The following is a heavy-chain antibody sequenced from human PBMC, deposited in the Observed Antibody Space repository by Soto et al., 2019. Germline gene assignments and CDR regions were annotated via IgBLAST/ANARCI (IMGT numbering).Heavy chain of an antibody. J-gene: IGHJ3*02. D-gene: IGHD3-10*01. V-gene: IGHV3-23*01. CDR2: ITGSGGST. CDR1: GFTLSTYA. CDR3: VKHRGNPSGAFDI. Sequence: EVQLLESGGGLVQPGGSLRLSCVASGFTLSTYAMSWVRQAPGKGLEWVSGITGSGGSTYYADSVKGRFTISRDNSKSTVSLHMNRLRAEDTAVYYGVKHRGNPSGAFDIWGQGTMVTVSS.